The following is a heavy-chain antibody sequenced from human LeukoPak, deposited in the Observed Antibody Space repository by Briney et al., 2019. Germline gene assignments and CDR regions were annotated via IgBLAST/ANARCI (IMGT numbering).Heavy chain of an antibody. J-gene: IGHJ4*02. CDR2: INAVGST. V-gene: IGHV4-4*08. CDR1: GGTLSGYY. D-gene: IGHD6-25*01. Sequence: SETLSLTCAVSGGTLSGYYWNWLRQPPGKGLEWIGYINAVGSTKYNPSLSSRLTISSDKTKNQFSFMLNYVTAADSAVYVCARRVPAASGGGFDYWGQGPLVAVSS. CDR3: ARRVPAASGGGFDY.